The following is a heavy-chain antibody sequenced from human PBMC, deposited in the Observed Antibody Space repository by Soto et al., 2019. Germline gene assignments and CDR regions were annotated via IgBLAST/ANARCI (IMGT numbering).Heavy chain of an antibody. CDR3: ARSVFP. J-gene: IGHJ5*02. V-gene: IGHV4-31*03. CDR2: IYYTGST. CDR1: GGSISSGGYY. Sequence: QVQLQESGPGLVKPSQTLSLTCTVSGGSISSGGYYWNWIRQHPGKGLEWIGYIYYTGSTYYTPSVXSXXTISVDTSKEQFSLKLSSVTAAYTAVYYCARSVFPWGQGTLVSVSS.